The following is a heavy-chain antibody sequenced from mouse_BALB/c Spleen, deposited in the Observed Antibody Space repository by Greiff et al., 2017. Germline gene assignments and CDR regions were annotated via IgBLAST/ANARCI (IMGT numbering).Heavy chain of an antibody. D-gene: IGHD2-4*01. CDR1: GFTFSSFG. CDR2: ISSGSSTI. J-gene: IGHJ2*01. V-gene: IGHV5-17*02. Sequence: EVQRVESGGGLVQPGGSRKLSCAASGFTFSSFGMHWVRQAPEKGLEWVAYISSGSSTIYYADTVKGRFTISRDNPKNTLFLQMTSLRSEDTAMYYCARYDYDGYYFDYWGQGTTLTVSS. CDR3: ARYDYDGYYFDY.